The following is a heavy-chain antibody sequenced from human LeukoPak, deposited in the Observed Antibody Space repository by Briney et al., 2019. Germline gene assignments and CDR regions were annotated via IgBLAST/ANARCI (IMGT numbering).Heavy chain of an antibody. CDR3: ARDLYGSGPIDY. CDR1: GFTFSSSW. CDR2: IKQEGSEK. V-gene: IGHV3-7*03. D-gene: IGHD3-10*01. Sequence: PGGSLRLSCAASGFTFSSSWMSWVRQAPGKGLEWVANIKQEGSEKYYVDSVKGRFTISRDNAKNSLYLQMNSLRAEDTAVYYCARDLYGSGPIDYWGQGTLVTVSS. J-gene: IGHJ4*02.